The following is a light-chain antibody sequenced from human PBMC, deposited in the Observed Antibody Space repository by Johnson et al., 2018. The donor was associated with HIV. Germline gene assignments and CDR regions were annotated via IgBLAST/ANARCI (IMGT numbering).Light chain of an antibody. Sequence: QSVLTQPPSVSAAPGQKVTISCSGSSSNIGNNYVSWYQQLPGTAPKFLIYDNNKRPSGIPDRFSGSKSGTSATLGITGLQTGDEADYYCGTWDSSLSAGFYVFGTGTKVTVL. J-gene: IGLJ1*01. V-gene: IGLV1-51*01. CDR1: SSNIGNNY. CDR2: DNN. CDR3: GTWDSSLSAGFYV.